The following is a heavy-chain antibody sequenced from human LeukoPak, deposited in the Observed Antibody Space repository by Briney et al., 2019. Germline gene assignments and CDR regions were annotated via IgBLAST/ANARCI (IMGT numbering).Heavy chain of an antibody. CDR3: AREVGRNGAFDY. CDR2: ISGSGGST. J-gene: IGHJ4*02. V-gene: IGHV3-23*01. Sequence: AGGSLRLSCAASGFTFSSYAMSWVRQAPGKGLEWVSAISGSGGSTYYADSVKGRFTISRDNSKNTLYLQMNSLRAEDTAVYYCAREVGRNGAFDYWGPGTLGTVSS. D-gene: IGHD2-8*01. CDR1: GFTFSSYA.